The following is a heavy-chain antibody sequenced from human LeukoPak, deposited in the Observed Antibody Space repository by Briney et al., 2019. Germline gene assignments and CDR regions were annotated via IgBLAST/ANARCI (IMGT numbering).Heavy chain of an antibody. CDR3: ARDNIVVPYYYYMDV. Sequence: SETLSLTCTVSGGSISSSSYYWGWIRQPPGKGLEWIGSIYYSGSTYYNPSLKSRVTISVDTSKNQFSLKLSSVTAADTAVYYCARDNIVVPYYYYMDVWGKGTTVTVSS. V-gene: IGHV4-39*07. J-gene: IGHJ6*03. D-gene: IGHD3-22*01. CDR2: IYYSGST. CDR1: GGSISSSSYY.